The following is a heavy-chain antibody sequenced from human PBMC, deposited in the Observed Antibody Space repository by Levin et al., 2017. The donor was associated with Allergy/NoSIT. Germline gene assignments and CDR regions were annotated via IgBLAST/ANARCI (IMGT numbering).Heavy chain of an antibody. CDR2: ISDSGGT. Sequence: PGGSLRLSCAASGFTFNNYAMTWVRQAPGKGLEWVSAISDSGGTYYTDSVKGRFTISRDNSKNTLYLQMNSLKVEDTALYYCAKDYQGGVPGAVMFDYWGQGTLVTVSS. J-gene: IGHJ4*02. CDR3: AKDYQGGVPGAVMFDY. D-gene: IGHD2-2*01. V-gene: IGHV3-23*01. CDR1: GFTFNNYA.